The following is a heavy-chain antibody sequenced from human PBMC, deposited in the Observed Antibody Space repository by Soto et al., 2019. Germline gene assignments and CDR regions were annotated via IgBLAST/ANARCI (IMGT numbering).Heavy chain of an antibody. V-gene: IGHV3-7*01. CDR2: IKEDGSEN. D-gene: IGHD5-12*01. J-gene: IGHJ4*02. Sequence: EVQLVQSGGDLVQPGGSLRLSCAASGFSFSRSWMSWVRQAPGKGLEWVANIKEDGSENYYVDSVKGRFIISRDNARNSLYLQINSLRAEDTAVYYCARDAECYEYWGQGTLVTVSS. CDR3: ARDAECYEY. CDR1: GFSFSRSW.